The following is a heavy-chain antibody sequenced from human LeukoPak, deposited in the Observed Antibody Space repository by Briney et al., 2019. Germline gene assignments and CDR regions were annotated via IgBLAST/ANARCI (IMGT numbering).Heavy chain of an antibody. V-gene: IGHV4-4*09. CDR3: ARIVVVPAAIFTRDYYYYYLDV. J-gene: IGHJ6*03. D-gene: IGHD2-2*02. CDR2: IYTSGST. CDR1: GGSISSYY. Sequence: PSETLSLTCTVSGGSISSYYWSWIRQPPGKGLEWIGYIYTSGSTNYNPSLKSRVTISVDTSKNQFSLKLSSVTAADTAVYYCARIVVVPAAIFTRDYYYYYLDVWGKGTTVTVSS.